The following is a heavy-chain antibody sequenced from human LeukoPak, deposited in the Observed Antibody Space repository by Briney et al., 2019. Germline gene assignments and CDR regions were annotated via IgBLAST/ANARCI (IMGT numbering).Heavy chain of an antibody. Sequence: SQTLSLTCAISGDRVSSKSAAWNWIRHSPSRGLEWLGMTYYRPKCYNDYAVSVKSRITINPDTSKNQFSLQLNSVTPEDTAVYYCARAGYSSGWYLYYGMDVWGQGTTVTVSS. CDR1: GDRVSSKSAA. J-gene: IGHJ6*02. CDR2: TYYRPKCYN. CDR3: ARAGYSSGWYLYYGMDV. D-gene: IGHD6-19*01. V-gene: IGHV6-1*01.